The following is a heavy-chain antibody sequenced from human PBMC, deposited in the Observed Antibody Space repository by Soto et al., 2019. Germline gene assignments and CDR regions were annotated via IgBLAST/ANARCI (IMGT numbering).Heavy chain of an antibody. V-gene: IGHV3-30-3*01. D-gene: IGHD3-22*01. CDR1: GFTFSSYA. Sequence: QVQLVESGGGVVQPGRSLRLSCAASGFTFSSYAMHWVRQAPGKGLEWVAVISYDGSNKYYADSVKGRFTISRDNSKNTLYLQMNSLRAEDTAVYYCARVSGYYFGEFDYWGQGTLVTVSS. CDR2: ISYDGSNK. J-gene: IGHJ4*02. CDR3: ARVSGYYFGEFDY.